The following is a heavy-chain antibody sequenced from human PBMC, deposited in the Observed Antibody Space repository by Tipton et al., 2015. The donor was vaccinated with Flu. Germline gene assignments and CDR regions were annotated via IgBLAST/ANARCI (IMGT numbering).Heavy chain of an antibody. D-gene: IGHD3-10*01. V-gene: IGHV4-59*08. CDR3: ARHSSSARGWFDP. CDR1: GGSISNYY. Sequence: PGLVKPSETLSLTCTVSGGSISNYYWSWIRQPPGKGLEWIGYIYSSGSTNYSPSLKSRVTISVDTSKNQFSLKVSSVTAADTAVYYCARHSSSARGWFDPWGQGTLVTVSS. J-gene: IGHJ5*02. CDR2: IYSSGST.